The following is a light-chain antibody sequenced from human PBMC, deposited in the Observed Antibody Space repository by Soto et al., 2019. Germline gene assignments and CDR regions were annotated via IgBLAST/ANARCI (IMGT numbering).Light chain of an antibody. CDR3: SSYTSNNTLV. V-gene: IGLV2-14*01. Sequence: QSALTQPASVSGSPGQSITISCTGTSSDVGGYNFVSWFQQHPGKAPKLLIFEVSDRPSGVSNRFSGSKSGNTASLTISGLHAEDEAYFYCSSYTSNNTLVFGGGTKLTVL. CDR1: SSDVGGYNF. J-gene: IGLJ2*01. CDR2: EVS.